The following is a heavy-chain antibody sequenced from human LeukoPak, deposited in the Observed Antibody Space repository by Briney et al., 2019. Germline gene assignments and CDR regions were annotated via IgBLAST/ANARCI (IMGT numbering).Heavy chain of an antibody. V-gene: IGHV3-30*18. CDR2: ISYDGSNK. CDR1: GLTFSHAW. CDR3: AKGHSVLYFDY. D-gene: IGHD3-10*01. Sequence: GGSLRLSCAVSGLTFSHAWMGWVRQAPGKGLEWVAVISYDGSNKYYADSVKGRFTISRDNSKNTLYLQMNSLRAEDTAVYYCAKGHSVLYFDYWGQGTLVTVSS. J-gene: IGHJ4*02.